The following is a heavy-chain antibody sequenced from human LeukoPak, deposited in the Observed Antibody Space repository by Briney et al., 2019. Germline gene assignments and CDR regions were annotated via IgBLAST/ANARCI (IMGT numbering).Heavy chain of an antibody. CDR2: MNPNSGNT. Sequence: ASVKVSCKASGYTFTSYDINWVRQATGQGLEWMGWMNPNSGNTGYAQKFQGRVTITRNTSISTAYMELSSLRSEDTAVYYCASVYDSSGYYYFDYWGQGTLVTVSS. J-gene: IGHJ4*02. CDR3: ASVYDSSGYYYFDY. D-gene: IGHD3-22*01. CDR1: GYTFTSYD. V-gene: IGHV1-8*03.